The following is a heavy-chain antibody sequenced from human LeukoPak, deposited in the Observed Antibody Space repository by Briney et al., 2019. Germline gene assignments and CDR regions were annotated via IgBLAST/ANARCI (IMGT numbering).Heavy chain of an antibody. J-gene: IGHJ4*02. Sequence: PSETLSLTCTVSGGSISNTFYYWGWIRQPPGNGLEWIGSINYSGSTYYNPSLKSRVTISIDTSKNQFSLNLSSVTAADTAVYYCARRRFVRGPDVVNPFDYWGQGTLVTVSS. CDR3: ARRRFVRGPDVVNPFDY. V-gene: IGHV4-39*01. CDR2: INYSGST. CDR1: GGSISNTFYY. D-gene: IGHD2-8*01.